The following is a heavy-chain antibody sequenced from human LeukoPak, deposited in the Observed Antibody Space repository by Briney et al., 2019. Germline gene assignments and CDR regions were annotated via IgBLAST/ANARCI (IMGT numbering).Heavy chain of an antibody. CDR3: ARAFRPAAVDY. J-gene: IGHJ4*02. D-gene: IGHD6-13*01. CDR1: GFTFSSYS. Sequence: GGSLRLSCAASGFTFSSYSMNWVRQAPGKGLEWVSYISSSSSTIYYADSVKGRFTISRDNAKNSLYLQMNSLRAEDTAVYYCARAFRPAAVDYWGQGTLVTVSS. CDR2: ISSSSSTI. V-gene: IGHV3-48*04.